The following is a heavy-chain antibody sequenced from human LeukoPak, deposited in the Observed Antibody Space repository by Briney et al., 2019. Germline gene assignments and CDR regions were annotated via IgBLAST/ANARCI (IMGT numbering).Heavy chain of an antibody. CDR1: GFTFSSYA. CDR3: AKSYNGYESKPDY. CDR2: ISGSGGST. Sequence: GGSLRLSCAASGFTFSSYAMSWVRRAPGKGLEWVSGISGSGGSTYYADSVKGRFTISRDNSKITLYLQMNSLRAEDTAVYYCAKSYNGYESKPDYWGQGTLVTVSS. V-gene: IGHV3-23*01. D-gene: IGHD5-12*01. J-gene: IGHJ4*02.